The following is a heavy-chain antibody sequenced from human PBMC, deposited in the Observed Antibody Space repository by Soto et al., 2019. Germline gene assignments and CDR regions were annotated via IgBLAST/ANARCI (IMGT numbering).Heavy chain of an antibody. CDR2: IYYSGST. D-gene: IGHD2-2*01. CDR1: GGSISSSSYY. V-gene: IGHV4-39*01. CDR3: ARPGAFSQPLDP. J-gene: IGHJ5*02. Sequence: SETLSLTCTVSGGSISSSSYYWGWIRQPPGKGLEWIGSIYYSGSTYYNPSLRSRVTISVETSKNQFSLRLSSVTAADTAVYYFARPGAFSQPLDPWGPGTLVT.